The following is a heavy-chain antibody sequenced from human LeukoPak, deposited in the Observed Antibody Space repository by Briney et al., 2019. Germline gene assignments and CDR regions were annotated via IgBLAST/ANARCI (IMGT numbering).Heavy chain of an antibody. CDR1: GGSISSYY. Sequence: SETLSLTCTVSGGSISSYYWSWIRQPPGKGLEWIGYIYYSGSTNYNPSLKSRVTISVDTSKNQFSLKLSSVTAADTAVYYCASWYSSSSFGYSDYWGQGTLVTVSS. D-gene: IGHD6-6*01. CDR2: IYYSGST. V-gene: IGHV4-59*01. CDR3: ASWYSSSSFGYSDY. J-gene: IGHJ4*02.